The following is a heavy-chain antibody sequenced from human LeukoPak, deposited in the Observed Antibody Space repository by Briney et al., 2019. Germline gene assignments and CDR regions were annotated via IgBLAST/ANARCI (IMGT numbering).Heavy chain of an antibody. CDR2: ISPYNGNT. J-gene: IGHJ4*02. Sequence: ASVKVSCKATGYTFIIHGISWVRQAPGQGLEWMGWISPYNGNTNYAQNLQGRVTMTTDTSTSTAYMELRSLRSDDTAVYYCAKDRENYEGLYDYWGQGTLVTVSS. D-gene: IGHD1-7*01. CDR1: GYTFIIHG. CDR3: AKDRENYEGLYDY. V-gene: IGHV1-18*01.